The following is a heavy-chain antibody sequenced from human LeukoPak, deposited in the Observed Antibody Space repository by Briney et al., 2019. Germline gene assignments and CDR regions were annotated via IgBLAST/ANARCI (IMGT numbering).Heavy chain of an antibody. D-gene: IGHD1-1*01. J-gene: IGHJ6*03. CDR2: VYKNGGT. CDR1: GGSISNYY. CDR3: ARGRVSLSTWYSTYYYYFYMDV. Sequence: SETLSLTCTVSGGSISNYYSTWIRQSPGKGLEWIGYVYKNGGTNYNPSLKSRVTISVDTSKNQFSLRLRSVTAADTAVYFCARGRVSLSTWYSTYYYYFYMDVWGKGTTVTVSS. V-gene: IGHV4-59*01.